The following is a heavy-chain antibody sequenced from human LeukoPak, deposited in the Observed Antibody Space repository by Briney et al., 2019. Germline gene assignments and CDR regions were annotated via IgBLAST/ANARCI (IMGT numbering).Heavy chain of an antibody. CDR3: ASSTAVPARPRFYGIDV. D-gene: IGHD3-3*01. Sequence: GASVKVSCKASGGTFSSYAISWVRQAPGQGLEWMGRIIPILGIANYAQKFQGRVTITADKSTSTAYMELSSLRSEDTAVYYCASSTAVPARPRFYGIDVWGQGTTVTVSS. CDR2: IIPILGIA. V-gene: IGHV1-69*04. J-gene: IGHJ6*02. CDR1: GGTFSSYA.